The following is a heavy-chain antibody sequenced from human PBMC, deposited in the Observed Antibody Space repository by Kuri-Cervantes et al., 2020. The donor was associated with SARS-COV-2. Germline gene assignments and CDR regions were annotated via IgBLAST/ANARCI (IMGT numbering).Heavy chain of an antibody. J-gene: IGHJ4*02. D-gene: IGHD3-22*01. Sequence: GESLKISCAASGFTFSSYSMNWVRQAPGKGLEWVSYISSSSSTIYYADSVKGRFTISRDNAKNSLYLQMNSLRDEDTAVCYCARDGGGYYDSSGYYGQLGFDYWGQGTLVTVSS. V-gene: IGHV3-48*02. CDR1: GFTFSSYS. CDR2: ISSSSSTI. CDR3: ARDGGGYYDSSGYYGQLGFDY.